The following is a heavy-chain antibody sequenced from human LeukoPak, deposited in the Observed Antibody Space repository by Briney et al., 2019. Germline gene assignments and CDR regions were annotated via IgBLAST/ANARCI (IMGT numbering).Heavy chain of an antibody. Sequence: GGSLRLSCAASGFTFSSYGMHWVRQAPGKGLEWVAVISYDGSNKYYADSVKGRFTISRDNSKNTLYLRMNSLRAEDTAVYYCAKAPWGTDCGGDCLDAFDIWGQGTMVTVSS. CDR3: AKAPWGTDCGGDCLDAFDI. CDR2: ISYDGSNK. V-gene: IGHV3-30*18. CDR1: GFTFSSYG. D-gene: IGHD2-21*01. J-gene: IGHJ3*02.